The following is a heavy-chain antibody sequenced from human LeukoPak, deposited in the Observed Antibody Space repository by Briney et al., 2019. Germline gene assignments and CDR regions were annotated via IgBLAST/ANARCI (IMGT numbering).Heavy chain of an antibody. CDR2: VSSRSTYI. CDR1: GFTFSSYA. J-gene: IGHJ4*02. V-gene: IGHV3-21*01. CDR3: ARSLGFYDSSGAYYFDY. Sequence: GGSLRLSCAASGFTFSSYAMSWVRQAPGKGLEWVSSVSSRSTYIYYADSVMGRFTISRDNAKNSLYLQMNSLRAEDTAVYYCARSLGFYDSSGAYYFDYWGQGTLVTVSS. D-gene: IGHD3-22*01.